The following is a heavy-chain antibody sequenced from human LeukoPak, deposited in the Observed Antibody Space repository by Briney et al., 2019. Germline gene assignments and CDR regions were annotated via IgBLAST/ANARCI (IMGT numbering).Heavy chain of an antibody. CDR1: GFTFSSYA. D-gene: IGHD3-10*01. CDR3: AKTSVTMVRGVLGYFDY. Sequence: GGSLRLSCAASGFTFSSYAMHWVRQAPGKGLEWVAVISYDGSNKYYADSVKGRFTISRDNSKNTLYLQMNSLRAEDTALYYCAKTSVTMVRGVLGYFDYWGQGTLVTVSS. CDR2: ISYDGSNK. V-gene: IGHV3-30-3*02. J-gene: IGHJ4*02.